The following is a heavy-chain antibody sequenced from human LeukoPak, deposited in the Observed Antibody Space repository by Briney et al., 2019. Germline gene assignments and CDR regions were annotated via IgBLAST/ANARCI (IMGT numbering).Heavy chain of an antibody. CDR3: ARIAVAGYLDY. J-gene: IGHJ4*02. Sequence: SETLSLTRTVSGGSISSSSYYWGWIRQPPGKGLEWIGSIYYSGSTYYNPSLKSRVTISVDTSKNQFSLKLSSVTAADTAVYYCARIAVAGYLDYWGQGTLVTVSS. CDR2: IYYSGST. V-gene: IGHV4-39*01. CDR1: GGSISSSSYY. D-gene: IGHD6-19*01.